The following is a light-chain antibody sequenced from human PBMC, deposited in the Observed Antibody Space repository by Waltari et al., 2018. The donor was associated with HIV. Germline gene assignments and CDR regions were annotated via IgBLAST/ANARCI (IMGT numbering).Light chain of an antibody. J-gene: IGLJ2*01. CDR2: GGN. CDR1: TSNIGADYD. CDR3: QCHDDFVGSRE. V-gene: IGLV1-40*01. Sequence: QSALTQPPSVSGAPGQTVTISCTGTTSNIGADYDVHRYQQFPVGAPRLLISGGNTRPSGVPHRFAVPKSGNSASLTITGLQADEEAEYYCQCHDDFVGSREFGGG.